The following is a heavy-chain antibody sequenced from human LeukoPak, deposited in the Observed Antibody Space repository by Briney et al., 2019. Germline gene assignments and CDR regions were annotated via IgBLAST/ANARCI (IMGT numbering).Heavy chain of an antibody. Sequence: SETLSLTCAVYGGSFSGYYWSWIRQPPGKGLEWIGEINHSGSTDYKPSLKSRVAISVDTSNNQFSLKLSSVTAADTAVYYCARVKHGYNPDFDYWGQGALVTVSS. CDR1: GGSFSGYY. V-gene: IGHV4-34*01. D-gene: IGHD5-24*01. J-gene: IGHJ4*02. CDR2: INHSGST. CDR3: ARVKHGYNPDFDY.